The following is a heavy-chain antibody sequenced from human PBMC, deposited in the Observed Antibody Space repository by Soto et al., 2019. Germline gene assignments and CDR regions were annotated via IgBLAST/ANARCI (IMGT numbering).Heavy chain of an antibody. CDR3: AKDSFLAAAGYFDL. V-gene: IGHV3-9*01. D-gene: IGHD6-13*01. Sequence: DVQLVESGGGLVQPGRSLRLSCAASGFTFDDYAMHWVRQAPGKGLEWVSGISWNSGSIGYADSVKGRFTISRDNAKNSLYLQMNSLRAEDTALYYCAKDSFLAAAGYFDLWGRGTLVTVSS. CDR1: GFTFDDYA. CDR2: ISWNSGSI. J-gene: IGHJ2*01.